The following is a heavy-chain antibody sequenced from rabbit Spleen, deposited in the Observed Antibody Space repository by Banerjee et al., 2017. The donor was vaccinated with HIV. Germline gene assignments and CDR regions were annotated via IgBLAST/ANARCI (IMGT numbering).Heavy chain of an antibody. Sequence: QQQLEESGGGLVKPGGTLTLTCTASGIDFSTYYHMGWVRQAPGKGLEWIGDIYSSSGSTWYASWAKGRFTISKTSSTTVTLQMTSLTVADTATYFCARDLPDIIGWNFGFWGQGTLVTVS. V-gene: IGHV1S45*01. D-gene: IGHD1-1*01. CDR2: IYSSSGST. CDR1: GIDFSTYYH. CDR3: ARDLPDIIGWNFGF. J-gene: IGHJ3*01.